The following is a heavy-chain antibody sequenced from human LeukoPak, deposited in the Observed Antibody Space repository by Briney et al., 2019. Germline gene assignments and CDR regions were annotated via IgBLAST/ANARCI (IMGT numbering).Heavy chain of an antibody. J-gene: IGHJ6*03. Sequence: SVKVSCKASGGTFSSYAISWVRQAPGQGLEWMGGIIPIFGTANYAQKFQGRVTITADESTSTAYMELSSLRSEDTAVYYCAREFTQYSSGWYMDVWGKGTTVTVSS. CDR3: AREFTQYSSGWYMDV. CDR1: GGTFSSYA. CDR2: IIPIFGTA. V-gene: IGHV1-69*13. D-gene: IGHD6-19*01.